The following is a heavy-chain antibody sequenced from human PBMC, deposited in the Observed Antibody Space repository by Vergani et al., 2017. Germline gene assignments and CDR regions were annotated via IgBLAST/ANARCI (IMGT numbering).Heavy chain of an antibody. V-gene: IGHV4-61*10. Sequence: QVQLQESGPGLVKPSETLSLTCTVSGGSVSSGSYYWSWIRQPAGKGLEWIGYIYYSGSTNYNPSLKSRVTISVDTSKNQFSLKLSSVTAADTAVYYCARSGAYGSGSYADYWGQGTLVTVSS. J-gene: IGHJ4*02. CDR1: GGSVSSGSYY. D-gene: IGHD3-10*01. CDR3: ARSGAYGSGSYADY. CDR2: IYYSGST.